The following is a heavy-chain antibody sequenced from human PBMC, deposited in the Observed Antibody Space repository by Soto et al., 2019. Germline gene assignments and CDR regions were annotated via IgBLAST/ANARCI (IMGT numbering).Heavy chain of an antibody. CDR2: IYPGDSDT. CDR1: GYSFTTYW. CDR3: AISLTPYHYHYGLDV. J-gene: IGHJ6*02. D-gene: IGHD2-15*01. V-gene: IGHV5-51*01. Sequence: GESLKISCKGSGYSFTTYWIGWVRQMPGKGLEWMGIIYPGDSDTRYSPSFQGQVTISADKSISTAYLQWSSLKASDTAMFYCAISLTPYHYHYGLDVSRQGTTVTFSS.